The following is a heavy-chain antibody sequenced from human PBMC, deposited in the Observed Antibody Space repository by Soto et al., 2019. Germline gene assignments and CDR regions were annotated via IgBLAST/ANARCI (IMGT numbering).Heavy chain of an antibody. D-gene: IGHD3-10*01. CDR2: ISADNGDT. Sequence: GXSVKGSYNTSGYPFTNYGISWVRQAPGQGLEWMGWISADNGDTNYARNLQGRVTMTTDTSTGTSYMVLRSLTSDDTAVYYCARRGVLPDYWGQGTLVTVSS. V-gene: IGHV1-18*01. CDR1: GYPFTNYG. CDR3: ARRGVLPDY. J-gene: IGHJ4*02.